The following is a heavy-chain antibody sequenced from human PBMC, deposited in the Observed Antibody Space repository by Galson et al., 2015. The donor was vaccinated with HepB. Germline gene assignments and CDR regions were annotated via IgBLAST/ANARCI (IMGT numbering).Heavy chain of an antibody. CDR2: ISGSGGST. Sequence: SLLFFFSSSFFLFSFFVMSLVRQAPGKGLEWVSAISGSGGSTYYADSVKGRFTISRDNSKNMLYLQMNSLRAEDTAVYYCAKVHYVDIDSWAQIRFDYWGQGTLVTDYS. CDR1: FFLFSFFV. CDR3: AKVHYVDIDSWAQIRFDY. D-gene: IGHD5-12*01. V-gene: IGHV3-23*01. J-gene: IGHJ4*02.